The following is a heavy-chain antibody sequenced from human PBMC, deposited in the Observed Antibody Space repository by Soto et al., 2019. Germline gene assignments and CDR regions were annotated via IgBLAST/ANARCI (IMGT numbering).Heavy chain of an antibody. CDR1: GFTFSSYD. CDR2: IGTAGDT. J-gene: IGHJ6*02. D-gene: IGHD2-15*01. V-gene: IGHV3-13*01. CDR3: ARELVVVVAANRRNYYYYYGMDV. Sequence: GGSLRLSCAASGFTFSSYDMHWVRQATGKGLEWVSAIGTAGDTYYPGSVKGRFTISRENAKNSLYLQMNSLRAEDTAVYYCARELVVVVAANRRNYYYYYGMDVWGQGTTVTVSS.